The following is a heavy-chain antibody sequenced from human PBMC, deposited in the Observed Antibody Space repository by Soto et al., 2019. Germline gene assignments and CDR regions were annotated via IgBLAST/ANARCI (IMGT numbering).Heavy chain of an antibody. J-gene: IGHJ4*02. V-gene: IGHV4-30-4*01. CDR2: IHSGGTT. D-gene: IGHD1-26*01. CDR1: GASISNGYYS. CDR3: ARGPSGDKVDY. Sequence: QVQLQEPGPRLVEPSHTLSLTYTVSGASISNGYYSWSWIRQSPGTGLEWIGHIHSGGTTYSNPSLKSRLTISVDMSKNQFSLKLSSLTAADTAVYYCARGPSGDKVDYWGQGTLVTVYS.